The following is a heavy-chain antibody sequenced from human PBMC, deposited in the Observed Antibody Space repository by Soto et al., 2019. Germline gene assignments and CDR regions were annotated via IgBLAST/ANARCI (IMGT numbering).Heavy chain of an antibody. CDR2: IYYSGST. CDR3: ARVHDSSGGTPGHDAFDI. V-gene: IGHV4-59*01. J-gene: IGHJ3*02. D-gene: IGHD3-22*01. CDR1: GGSISSYY. Sequence: PSETLSVTCTVSGGSISSYYWSWIRQPPGKGLEWIGYIYYSGSTNYNPSLKSRVTISVDTSKNQFSLKLSSVTAADTAVYYCARVHDSSGGTPGHDAFDIWGQGTMVIVSS.